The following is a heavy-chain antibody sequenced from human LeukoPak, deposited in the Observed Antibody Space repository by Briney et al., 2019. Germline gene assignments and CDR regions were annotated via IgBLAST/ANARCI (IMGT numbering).Heavy chain of an antibody. D-gene: IGHD5-18*01. CDR2: VYYSGST. J-gene: IGHJ5*02. CDR1: GGSLSSYY. CDR3: ARDGYSYGLGWFDP. V-gene: IGHV4-59*01. Sequence: PSETLSLTCTVSGGSLSSYYWSWIRQPPGRGLEWIGYVYYSGSTNYNHSIKSRVTISVDTSKNQFSLRLTSVTAADTAVYFCARDGYSYGLGWFDPWGQGTLVTVSS.